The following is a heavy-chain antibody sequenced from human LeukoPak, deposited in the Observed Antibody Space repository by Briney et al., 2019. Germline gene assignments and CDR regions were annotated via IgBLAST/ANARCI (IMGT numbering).Heavy chain of an antibody. CDR1: GGSISSSSYY. V-gene: IGHV4-61*01. D-gene: IGHD6-6*01. Sequence: SETLSLTCTVSGGSISSSSYYWGWIRQPPGKGLEWIGYIYYSGSTNYNPSLKSRVTISVDTSKNQFSLKLSSVTAADTAVYYCAREQLVGGDAFDIWGQGTMVTVSS. J-gene: IGHJ3*02. CDR3: AREQLVGGDAFDI. CDR2: IYYSGST.